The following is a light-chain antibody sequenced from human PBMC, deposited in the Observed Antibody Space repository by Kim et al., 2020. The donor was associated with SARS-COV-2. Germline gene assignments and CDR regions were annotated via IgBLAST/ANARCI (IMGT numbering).Light chain of an antibody. Sequence: GQKVTFSCSGSSSNIGNNYVYWYQQLPGTAPKLLIYDNNKRPSGIPDRFSGSKSGTSATLGITGLQTGDEADYYCGTWDSSLSAVIFGGGTQLTVL. J-gene: IGLJ2*01. CDR1: SSNIGNNY. V-gene: IGLV1-51*01. CDR2: DNN. CDR3: GTWDSSLSAVI.